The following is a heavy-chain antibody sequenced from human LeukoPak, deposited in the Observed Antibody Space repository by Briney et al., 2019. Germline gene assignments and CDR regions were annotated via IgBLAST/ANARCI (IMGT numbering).Heavy chain of an antibody. CDR1: GGTFSSYA. CDR2: IIPIFGTA. J-gene: IGHJ4*02. CDR3: TRGPDTAMAEGSFDY. D-gene: IGHD5-18*01. V-gene: IGHV1-69*05. Sequence: SVKVSCKASGGTFSSYAISWVRQAPGQGLEWMGGIIPIFGTANYAQKFQGRVTITTDESTSTAYMELSSLRSEDTAVYYCTRGPDTAMAEGSFDYWGQGTLVTVSS.